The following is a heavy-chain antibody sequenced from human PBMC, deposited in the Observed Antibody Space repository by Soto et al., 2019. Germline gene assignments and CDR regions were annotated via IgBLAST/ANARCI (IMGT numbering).Heavy chain of an antibody. CDR3: AKSVYNWNDGFFDY. V-gene: IGHV3-74*01. D-gene: IGHD1-1*01. CDR1: GFTFSSYW. CDR2: INADGSYA. J-gene: IGHJ4*02. Sequence: GGSLRLSCAASGFTFSSYWMHWVRQAPGKGLVWVSRINADGSYASYADFVKGRFTISRDNSKNTLYLQMNSLRAEDTAVYYCAKSVYNWNDGFFDYWGQGTLVTVSS.